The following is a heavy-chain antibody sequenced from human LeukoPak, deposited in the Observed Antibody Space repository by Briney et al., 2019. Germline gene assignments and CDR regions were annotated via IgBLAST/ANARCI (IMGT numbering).Heavy chain of an antibody. CDR3: ARYSSGWPYYFDY. V-gene: IGHV4-31*03. CDR1: GGSISSGGYY. D-gene: IGHD6-19*01. Sequence: SQTLSLTCTVSGGSISSGGYYWSWIRQHPGKGLEWIGEIYHSGSTNYNPSLKSRVTISVDKSKNQFSLKLSSVTAADTAVYYCARYSSGWPYYFDYWGQGTLVTVSS. J-gene: IGHJ4*02. CDR2: IYHSGST.